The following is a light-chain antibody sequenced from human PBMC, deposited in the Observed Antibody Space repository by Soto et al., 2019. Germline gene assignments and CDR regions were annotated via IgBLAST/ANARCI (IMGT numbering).Light chain of an antibody. V-gene: IGKV3-20*01. J-gene: IGKJ1*01. CDR1: QGLSHY. Sequence: TQSPSSLSVSVGDRVTITCRASQGLSHYLAWYQQKPGQAPRLLIYGASNRATDIPDRFSGSGSGTDFTLTISRLEPEDFAVYYCQQYGSSGTFGQGTKVDIK. CDR3: QQYGSSGT. CDR2: GAS.